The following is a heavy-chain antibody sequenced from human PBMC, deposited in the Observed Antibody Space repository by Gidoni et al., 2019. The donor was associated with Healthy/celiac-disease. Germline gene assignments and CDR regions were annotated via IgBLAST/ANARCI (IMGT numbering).Heavy chain of an antibody. J-gene: IGHJ3*02. Sequence: EVQLVESGGGLVQPGGSLRLSCAASGSTFSSYSMNWVRQAPGKGLEWVSYIGSRSSAIDYADSVKGRFTISRDNAKNSLYLQMNSLRDEDTAVYYCARAESIALRGGLWYAFDIWGRGTMVTVS. CDR3: ARAESIALRGGLWYAFDI. CDR2: IGSRSSAI. V-gene: IGHV3-48*02. CDR1: GSTFSSYS. D-gene: IGHD6-6*01.